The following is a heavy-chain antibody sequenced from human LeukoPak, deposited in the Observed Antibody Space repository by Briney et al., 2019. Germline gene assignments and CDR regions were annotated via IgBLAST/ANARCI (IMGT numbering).Heavy chain of an antibody. CDR3: ARSFSIPFFDY. D-gene: IGHD3-16*02. J-gene: IGHJ4*02. Sequence: GRSLRLSCAASGFTFSSYAMHWVRQAPGKGLEWVAVISYDGSNKYCADSVKGRFTISRDNSKNTLYLQMNSLRAEDTAVYYCARSFSIPFFDYWGQGTLVTVSS. CDR1: GFTFSSYA. CDR2: ISYDGSNK. V-gene: IGHV3-30-3*01.